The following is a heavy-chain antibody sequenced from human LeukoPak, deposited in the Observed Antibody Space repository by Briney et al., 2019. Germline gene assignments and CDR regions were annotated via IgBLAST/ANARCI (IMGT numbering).Heavy chain of an antibody. D-gene: IGHD3-22*01. Sequence: ASVKVSCKASGYTLTSYGISWVRQAPGQGLEWMGWISGYNGNTNYAQKLQGRVTMTTDTSTNTAYVELTSLRPDDTAVYYCARDSFVSSGYPFYWGQGTLVIVSS. CDR3: ARDSFVSSGYPFY. CDR1: GYTLTSYG. J-gene: IGHJ4*02. V-gene: IGHV1-18*01. CDR2: ISGYNGNT.